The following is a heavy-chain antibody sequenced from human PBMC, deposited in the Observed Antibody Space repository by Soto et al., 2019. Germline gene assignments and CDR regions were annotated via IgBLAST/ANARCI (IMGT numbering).Heavy chain of an antibody. CDR3: ARAKGGYDFWSGYYLGY. J-gene: IGHJ4*02. V-gene: IGHV1-46*03. Sequence: ASVKVSCKASGYTFTSYYMHWVRQAPGQGLEWMGIINPSGGSTSYAQKFQGRVTMTRDTSTSTVYMELSSLRSEDTAVYYCARAKGGYDFWSGYYLGYWGQGTLVTVCS. D-gene: IGHD3-3*01. CDR1: GYTFTSYY. CDR2: INPSGGST.